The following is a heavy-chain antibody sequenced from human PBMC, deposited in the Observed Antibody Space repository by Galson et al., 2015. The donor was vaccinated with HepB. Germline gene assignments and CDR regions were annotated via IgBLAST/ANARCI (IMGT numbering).Heavy chain of an antibody. D-gene: IGHD3-16*01. CDR3: AKDRGGVADY. V-gene: IGHV3-23*01. CDR1: GFTFSRHA. Sequence: SLRLSCAASGFTFSRHAMSWVRQAPGRGLEWVSGISDRDGSRYYADSVKGRFTISRDNSKNTLYLQMNNLRVEDTAVFYCAKDRGGVADYWGQGTLVTVSS. CDR2: ISDRDGSR. J-gene: IGHJ4*02.